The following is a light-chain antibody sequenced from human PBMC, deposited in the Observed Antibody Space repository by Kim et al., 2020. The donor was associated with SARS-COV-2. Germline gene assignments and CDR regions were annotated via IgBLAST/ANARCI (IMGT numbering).Light chain of an antibody. V-gene: IGKV3D-20*01. CDR1: QSVDSNS. Sequence: PGDRATLSCGASQSVDSNSLAWYQQIPCLAPRLLIYYASTSATGAPDRFSGPVSGTAFTLTIITLEPGDFAMYSCQQYARSRPFGQGTKVYI. CDR2: YAS. CDR3: QQYARSRP. J-gene: IGKJ1*01.